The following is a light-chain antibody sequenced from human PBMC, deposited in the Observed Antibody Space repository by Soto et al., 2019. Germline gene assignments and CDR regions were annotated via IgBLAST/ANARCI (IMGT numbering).Light chain of an antibody. V-gene: IGKV1-5*03. CDR3: QQYNSYSNT. Sequence: DIQMTQSPSTLSASVGDRVTITCRASQSISSWLAWYQQKPGKAPKLLIYKASSLESGVPSRFSGSGSGTEFTLTISILQPDDFAPYYCQQYNSYSNTFGQGTNLEIK. CDR2: KAS. CDR1: QSISSW. J-gene: IGKJ2*01.